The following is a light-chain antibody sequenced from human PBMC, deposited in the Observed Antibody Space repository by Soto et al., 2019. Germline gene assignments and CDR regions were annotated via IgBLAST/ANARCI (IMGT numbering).Light chain of an antibody. CDR2: LGS. CDR1: QSLLHSNGYNY. CDR3: MQALQTPYMYT. Sequence: EIVLTQSPLSLPVTPGEPASISCRSSQSLLHSNGYNYLDWYLQKPGQSPQLLIYLGSNRASGVPDRFSGSGSGTDFTLKISRVEAEDVGVYYCMQALQTPYMYTFGQGTKLEIK. V-gene: IGKV2-28*01. J-gene: IGKJ2*01.